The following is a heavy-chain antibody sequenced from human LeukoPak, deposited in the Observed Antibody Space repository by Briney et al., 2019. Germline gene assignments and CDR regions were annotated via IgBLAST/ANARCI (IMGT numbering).Heavy chain of an antibody. V-gene: IGHV1-8*01. Sequence: ASVKVSCKASGYIFTSYDINWVRQATGQGLEWMGWMDPNSGNTGYAQKFQGRVTMTRNTSISTAYMELSSLRSEDTAVYYCAREGGQQLVRGTFVEYFDYWGQGTLVTVSS. CDR3: AREGGQQLVRGTFVEYFDY. CDR2: MDPNSGNT. CDR1: GYIFTSYD. J-gene: IGHJ4*02. D-gene: IGHD6-13*01.